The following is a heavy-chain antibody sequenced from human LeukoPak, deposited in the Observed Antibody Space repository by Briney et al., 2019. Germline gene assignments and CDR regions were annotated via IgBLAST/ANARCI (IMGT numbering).Heavy chain of an antibody. V-gene: IGHV4-4*02. D-gene: IGHD6-19*01. CDR1: GGSISSTNW. CDR2: IYHSGST. CDR3: ARDNSGWNYFDY. Sequence: PSGTLSLTCAVSGGSISSTNWWSWVRPPPGKGLEWIGDIYHSGSTNYNPSLKSRVTISVDKSKNQFSLKLSSVTAADTAVYYCARDNSGWNYFDYWGQGTLVTVSS. J-gene: IGHJ4*02.